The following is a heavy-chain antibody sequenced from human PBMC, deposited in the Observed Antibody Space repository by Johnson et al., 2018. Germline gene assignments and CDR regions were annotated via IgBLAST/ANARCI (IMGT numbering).Heavy chain of an antibody. Sequence: VQLVQSGGGLVQPGGSLRLSCAASGFTFSSYAMSWVRQAPGKGLEWVSAISGSGGSTYYADSVKGRFTISRDNSKNTLYLQMNSLRAEDTAVYYWAKWGRGGRYCSGGSCYSALGYYYGMDVWGQGTTVTVSS. CDR1: GFTFSSYA. CDR2: ISGSGGST. J-gene: IGHJ6*02. V-gene: IGHV3-23*04. D-gene: IGHD2-15*01. CDR3: AKWGRGGRYCSGGSCYSALGYYYGMDV.